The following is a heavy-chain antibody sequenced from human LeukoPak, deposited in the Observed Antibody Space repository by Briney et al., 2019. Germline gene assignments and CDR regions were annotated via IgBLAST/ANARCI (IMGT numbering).Heavy chain of an antibody. CDR3: ARGPLSGYEDY. V-gene: IGHV3-30*03. CDR1: GINISSYG. D-gene: IGHD5-12*01. Sequence: PGGSLRLSCATSGINISSYGMHWVRQAPGKGLEWVAVVSYDGSNKYYADSVKGRFTISRDNSKNTLYLQMNSLTSEDTAVYYCARGPLSGYEDYWGQGILVAVSS. CDR2: VSYDGSNK. J-gene: IGHJ4*02.